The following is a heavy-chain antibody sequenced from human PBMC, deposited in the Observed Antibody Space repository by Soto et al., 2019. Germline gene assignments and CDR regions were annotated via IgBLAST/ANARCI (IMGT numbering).Heavy chain of an antibody. CDR1: GLSLSTSGVA. Sequence: QITLKESGPTLVKPTQTLTLTCTFSGLSLSTSGVAVGWIRQPPGKALEWLAIIYWDDDKRYSPSLKSRLTITKDTSKNQVVLTMTNMAPVDTATYYCAHRLHQVGESVVVPTAWGYWGQGTLVTVSS. CDR3: AHRLHQVGESVVVPTAWGY. J-gene: IGHJ4*02. D-gene: IGHD2-2*01. CDR2: IYWDDDK. V-gene: IGHV2-5*02.